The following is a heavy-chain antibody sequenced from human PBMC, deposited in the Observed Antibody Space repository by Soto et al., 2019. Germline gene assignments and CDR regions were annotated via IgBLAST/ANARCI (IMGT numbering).Heavy chain of an antibody. J-gene: IGHJ4*02. CDR1: GFTFGSYG. V-gene: IGHV3-30*18. CDR2: ISYDGGNT. D-gene: IGHD6-19*01. Sequence: QVQLVESGGGVVQPGRSLRLSCTASGFTFGSYGIHWVRQAPGKGLEWLTVISYDGGNTYYADSVEGRFTISRDNSKNTLYLQMNSLRVEDTAMYYCGKDFGSIAVAWFGSLGVDHWGQGALVTVSS. CDR3: GKDFGSIAVAWFGSLGVDH.